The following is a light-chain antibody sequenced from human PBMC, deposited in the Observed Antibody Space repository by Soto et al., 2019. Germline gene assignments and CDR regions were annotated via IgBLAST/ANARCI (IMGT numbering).Light chain of an antibody. CDR2: TND. J-gene: IGLJ1*01. CDR3: AVWDESLSAYV. Sequence: QSVLTQPPSASGTPGQRVTISCSGSSSNIGINYVYWYQQRPGTAPKLLIYTNDQRPSGVPDRFSGSKSGTSASLAISGLRSEDEGDYYCAVWDESLSAYVFGTGTKVTVL. V-gene: IGLV1-47*02. CDR1: SSNIGINY.